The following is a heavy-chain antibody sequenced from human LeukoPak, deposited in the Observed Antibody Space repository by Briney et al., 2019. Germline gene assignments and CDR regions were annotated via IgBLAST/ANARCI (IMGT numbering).Heavy chain of an antibody. CDR1: GGSISSYY. V-gene: IGHV4-4*07. CDR3: ARVPYYYGSGSYYNSTSPGAFDI. CDR2: IYTSGST. Sequence: SETLSLTCTVSGGSISSYYWSWIRQPAGKGLEWIGRIYTSGSTNYNPSLKSRVTMSVDTSKNQFSLKLSSVTAADTAVYYCARVPYYYGSGSYYNSTSPGAFDIWGQGTMVTVSS. D-gene: IGHD3-10*01. J-gene: IGHJ3*02.